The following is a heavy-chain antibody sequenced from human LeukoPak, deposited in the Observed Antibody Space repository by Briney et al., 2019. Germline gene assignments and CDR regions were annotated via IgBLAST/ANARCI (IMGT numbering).Heavy chain of an antibody. D-gene: IGHD1-26*01. CDR1: GFTFSSYG. CDR3: AKDLLGGDSGSYYEVGELGMDV. Sequence: PGGSLRLSCAVSGFTFSSYGMHWVRQAPGKGLEWVAVISYDGSNKYYADSVKGRFTISRDKSKNTLYLKMKSLRAEDTAVYYCAKDLLGGDSGSYYEVGELGMDVWGQGTTVTVSS. CDR2: ISYDGSNK. J-gene: IGHJ6*02. V-gene: IGHV3-30*18.